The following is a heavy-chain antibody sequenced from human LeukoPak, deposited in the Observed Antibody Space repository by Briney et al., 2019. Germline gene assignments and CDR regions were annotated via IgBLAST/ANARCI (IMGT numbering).Heavy chain of an antibody. Sequence: SETLSLTCTGSGGSISSYYWSWIRQPPGKGLEWIGYIYYSGSTNYNPSLKSRVTISVDTSKNEFFLKLSSVTAADTAVYYCARQKGGSGLGYWGQGTLVTVSS. CDR1: GGSISSYY. J-gene: IGHJ4*02. V-gene: IGHV4-59*08. D-gene: IGHD3-10*01. CDR2: IYYSGST. CDR3: ARQKGGSGLGY.